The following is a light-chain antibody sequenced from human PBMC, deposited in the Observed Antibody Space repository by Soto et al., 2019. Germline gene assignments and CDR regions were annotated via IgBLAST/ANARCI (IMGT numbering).Light chain of an antibody. CDR1: QSLFFRSKNKDY. V-gene: IGKV4-1*01. J-gene: IGKJ2*03. CDR3: HQYYSIPYS. CDR2: WST. Sequence: DIVMTQSPDSLAVSLGERATINCKSSQSLFFRSKNKDYLAWYQHKPGQPPKLLFYWSTTRESGVPDRFSGSGSGTDFTLTIRSLHAEDVAVYYCHQYYSIPYSFGQGTKLEIK.